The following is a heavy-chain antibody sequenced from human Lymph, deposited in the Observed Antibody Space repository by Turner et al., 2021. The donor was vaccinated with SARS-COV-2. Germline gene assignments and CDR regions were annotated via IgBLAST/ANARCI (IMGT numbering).Heavy chain of an antibody. CDR1: GYTFTSYD. V-gene: IGHV1-8*02. CDR2: MKPNSGNR. Sequence: QVQLVQSGAELKKPCASVKVSCKAPGYTFTSYDINWVRQATGQGLEWMGWMKPNSGNRGYAQKFQGRVTMTRKTYISTAYMELGSLRSEDTAVYYCARGRYSRGGMDDWGQGTTVTVSS. D-gene: IGHD1-26*01. J-gene: IGHJ6*02. CDR3: ARGRYSRGGMDD.